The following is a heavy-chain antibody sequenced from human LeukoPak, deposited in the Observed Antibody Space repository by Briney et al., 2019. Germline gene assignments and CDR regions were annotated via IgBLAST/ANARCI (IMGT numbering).Heavy chain of an antibody. J-gene: IGHJ3*02. CDR2: IRYDGSNK. Sequence: GGSLRLSCEASGFTFSSYGMHWVRQAPGKGLEWVAFIRYDGSNKYYADSVKGRFTISRDNSKNTLYLQMNSLRAEDTAVYYCAKDQGSYGRDAFDIWGQGTMVTVSS. CDR1: GFTFSSYG. D-gene: IGHD1-26*01. CDR3: AKDQGSYGRDAFDI. V-gene: IGHV3-30*02.